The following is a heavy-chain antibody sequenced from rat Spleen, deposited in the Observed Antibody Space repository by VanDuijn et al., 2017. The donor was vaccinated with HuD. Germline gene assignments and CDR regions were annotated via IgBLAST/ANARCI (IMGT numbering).Heavy chain of an antibody. V-gene: IGHV5-22*01. J-gene: IGHJ3*01. Sequence: EVQLVESGAGLVQPGRSMKLSCAASGFTFSSFPMAWVRQAPKKGLEWVASISYEGSGTYYGDSVKGRFTISRDNAKSSLYLQMDSLRSEDTATYYCVRQDTSGYSNWFAYWGQGALVTVSS. D-gene: IGHD4-3*01. CDR2: ISYEGSGT. CDR1: GFTFSSFP. CDR3: VRQDTSGYSNWFAY.